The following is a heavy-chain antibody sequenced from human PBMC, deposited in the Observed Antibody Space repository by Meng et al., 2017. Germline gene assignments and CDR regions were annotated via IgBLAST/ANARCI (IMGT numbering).Heavy chain of an antibody. CDR1: GGTFSSYA. Sequence: QVPLGQAGAEVKKPGSSVKVSCKASGGTFSSYAISWVRQAPGQGLEWMGGIIPIFGTANYAQKFQGRVTITADESTSTAYMELSSLRSEDTAVYYCARDDYSNYLPFDYWGQGTLVTVSS. J-gene: IGHJ4*02. D-gene: IGHD4-11*01. CDR3: ARDDYSNYLPFDY. CDR2: IIPIFGTA. V-gene: IGHV1-69*01.